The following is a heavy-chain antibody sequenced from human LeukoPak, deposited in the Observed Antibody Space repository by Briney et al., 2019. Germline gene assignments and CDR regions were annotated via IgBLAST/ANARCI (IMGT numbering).Heavy chain of an antibody. CDR2: IYYSGST. D-gene: IGHD3-22*01. V-gene: IGHV4-39*01. J-gene: IGHJ4*02. CDR3: ARGIAPVYYYDSSGYRFDY. Sequence: SETLSLTCTVSGGSISSSSYYWGWIRQPPGKGLEWIGSIYYSGSTYYNPSLKSRVTISVDTSKNQFSLKLSSVTAADTAVYYCARGIAPVYYYDSSGYRFDYWGQGTLVTVSS. CDR1: GGSISSSSYY.